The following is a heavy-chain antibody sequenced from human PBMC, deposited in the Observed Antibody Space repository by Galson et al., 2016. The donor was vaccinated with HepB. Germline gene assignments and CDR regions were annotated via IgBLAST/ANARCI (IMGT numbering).Heavy chain of an antibody. V-gene: IGHV3-33*01. J-gene: IGHJ6*02. CDR1: GFTFSSYG. Sequence: SLRLSCATSGFTFSSYGMHWVRQPPGKGLEWVAAIWFDGSYKFHADSVKGRFTISRDNSKNTLYLQMDTLRVEDTAIYYCVREPHGRVYGMDVWGQGTMVIVSS. CDR3: VREPHGRVYGMDV. D-gene: IGHD1-26*01. CDR2: IWFDGSYK.